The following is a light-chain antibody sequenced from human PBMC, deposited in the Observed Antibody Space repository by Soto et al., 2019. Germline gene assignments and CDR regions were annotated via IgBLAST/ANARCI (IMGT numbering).Light chain of an antibody. CDR2: DVI. J-gene: IGLJ2*01. CDR3: SSYSISATPVV. CDR1: GSDVGYYNY. Sequence: QSVLTQPASVSGSPGQSITISCTGTGSDVGYYNYVSWYQQHPGKAPKLMIYDVIHRPSGVSNRFSGSKSGNTASLTISGLQTEDEADYYCSSYSISATPVVFGGGTKLTVL. V-gene: IGLV2-14*01.